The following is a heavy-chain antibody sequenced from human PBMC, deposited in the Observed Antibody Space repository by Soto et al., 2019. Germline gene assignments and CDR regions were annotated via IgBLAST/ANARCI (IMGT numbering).Heavy chain of an antibody. CDR1: GFTFSSYA. D-gene: IGHD6-13*01. J-gene: IGHJ6*02. CDR3: AKDPGSSSWYYYGMDV. V-gene: IGHV3-23*01. CDR2: ISGSGGST. Sequence: GGSLRLSCAASGFTFSSYAMSWVRQAPGKGLEWVSAISGSGGSTYYADSVKGRFTISRDNSKNTLYLQMNSLRAEDTAVYYCAKDPGSSSWYYYGMDVWGQGTTVTVSS.